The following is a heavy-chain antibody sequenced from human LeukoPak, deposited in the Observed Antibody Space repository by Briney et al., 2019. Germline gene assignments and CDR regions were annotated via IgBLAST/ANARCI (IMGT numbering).Heavy chain of an antibody. CDR3: ARPRGYSGYVSWAFDI. CDR2: ISYDGSNK. D-gene: IGHD5-12*01. CDR1: GFTFSSYA. J-gene: IGHJ3*02. V-gene: IGHV3-30-3*01. Sequence: PGGSLRLSCAASGFTFSSYAMHWVRQAPGKGLEWVAVISYDGSNKYYADSVKGRFTISRDNSKNTLYLQMNSLRAEDTAVYYCARPRGYSGYVSWAFDIWGQGTMVTVSS.